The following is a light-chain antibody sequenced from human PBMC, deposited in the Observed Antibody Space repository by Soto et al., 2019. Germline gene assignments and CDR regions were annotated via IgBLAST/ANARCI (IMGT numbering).Light chain of an antibody. CDR1: QSVSSY. CDR2: DAS. V-gene: IGKV3-11*01. Sequence: EIVLTQSPATLSLSPGERATLSCRASQSVSSYLDWFQQKPGQAPRLLIYDASNRATGIPARFSGSGSGTDFTLTISRLEPEDFAVYYCQQYGSSLFTFGPGTKVDI. CDR3: QQYGSSLFT. J-gene: IGKJ3*01.